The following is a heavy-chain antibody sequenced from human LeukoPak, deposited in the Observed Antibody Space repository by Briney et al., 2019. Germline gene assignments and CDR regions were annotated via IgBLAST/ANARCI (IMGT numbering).Heavy chain of an antibody. Sequence: GASVKVSCKASGGTFSSYALSWVRQAPGQGLEWMGRIIPVFGTTTYAQKFQGRVTITADESTSTAYMELSSLRSEDTAVYYCTYDFWSGYYFNDAFDIWGQGTMVTVSS. D-gene: IGHD3-3*01. CDR1: GGTFSSYA. V-gene: IGHV1-69*13. J-gene: IGHJ3*02. CDR3: TYDFWSGYYFNDAFDI. CDR2: IIPVFGTT.